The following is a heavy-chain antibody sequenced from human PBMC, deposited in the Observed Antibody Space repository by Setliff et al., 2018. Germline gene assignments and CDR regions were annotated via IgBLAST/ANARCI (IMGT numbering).Heavy chain of an antibody. D-gene: IGHD3-22*01. CDR1: GDSINPYY. CDR2: IYYSGST. J-gene: IGHJ4*02. V-gene: IGHV4-59*01. CDR3: ARYRNYFDSSGQTQYYFDY. Sequence: SETLSLTCSVSGDSINPYYWTWIRQPPGKGLEWIGFIYYSGSTTYNHSLKSRVTISVDTSKNQFSLNLNSVTAADTAVDYCARYRNYFDSSGQTQYYFDYWGQGTLVTVSS.